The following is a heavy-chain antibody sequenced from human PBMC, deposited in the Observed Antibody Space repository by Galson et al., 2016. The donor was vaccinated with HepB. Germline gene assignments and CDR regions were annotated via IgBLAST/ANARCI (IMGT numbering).Heavy chain of an antibody. D-gene: IGHD3-3*01. J-gene: IGHJ4*02. CDR1: GFTFDDYT. CDR2: VTWNGTP. CDR3: VKKSQLGKNSFGPRFDY. Sequence: SLRLSCAASGFTFDDYTMHWVRQSPGKGLEWVSLVTWNGTPYYADSVKGRFTISRDNNKSSLYLQMDSLRIEDAAFYYCVKKSQLGKNSFGPRFDYWGQGTLVTVSS. V-gene: IGHV3-43*01.